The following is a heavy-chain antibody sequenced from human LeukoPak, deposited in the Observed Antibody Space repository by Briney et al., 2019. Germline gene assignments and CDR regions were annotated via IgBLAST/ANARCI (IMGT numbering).Heavy chain of an antibody. V-gene: IGHV3-48*04. Sequence: GGSLRLSCAASGFTFSSYSMNWVRQAPGKGLEWVSYISSSSSTIYYADSVKGRFTISRDNAKNSLYLQMNRLRAEDTAVYYCARDGDYCSSTSCYTYYFDYWGQGTLVTVSS. D-gene: IGHD2-2*02. CDR1: GFTFSSYS. CDR3: ARDGDYCSSTSCYTYYFDY. J-gene: IGHJ4*02. CDR2: ISSSSSTI.